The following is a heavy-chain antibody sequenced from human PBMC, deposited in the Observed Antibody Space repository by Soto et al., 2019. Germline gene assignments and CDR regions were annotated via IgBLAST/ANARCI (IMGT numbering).Heavy chain of an antibody. J-gene: IGHJ4*02. D-gene: IGHD1-26*01. Sequence: QLQLVQSGAEVKKTGSSVTVSCNALGNTFTYRYLHWVRQAPGQGLEWEGWITPFNGDVHYSQKYQERVTITRDRTINTAYMQMSSLRPEDPAMSFCASGGAGSGPFTWELPDHGGQGTLVTVSS. CDR1: GNTFTYRY. CDR2: ITPFNGDV. CDR3: ASGGAGSGPFTWELPDH. V-gene: IGHV1-45*02.